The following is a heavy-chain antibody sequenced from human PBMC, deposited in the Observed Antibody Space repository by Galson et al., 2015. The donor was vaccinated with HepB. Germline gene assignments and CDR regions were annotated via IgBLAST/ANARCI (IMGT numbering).Heavy chain of an antibody. V-gene: IGHV6-1*01. J-gene: IGHJ4*02. CDR1: GDSVSRNSVT. Sequence: CAISGDSVSRNSVTWNWIRQSPSRGLEWLARTYYGSKWYNDYAASVKSRVIIGPDTSRNQFSLKLNSVTPDDTAIYYCVRMVMGRIDYWGQGTLVTVSS. D-gene: IGHD2-8*01. CDR3: VRMVMGRIDY. CDR2: TYYGSKWYN.